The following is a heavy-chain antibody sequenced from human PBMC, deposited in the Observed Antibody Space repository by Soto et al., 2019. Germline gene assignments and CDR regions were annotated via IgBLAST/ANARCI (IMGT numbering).Heavy chain of an antibody. CDR2: IYPGDSDT. D-gene: IGHD1-26*01. Sequence: PGESLKISCEASGYSFTTYWIGWVRQMPGKGLEWMGIIYPGDSDTRYSPSFQGHVTISADKSINTVYLQWSSLKVSDTAIYYCTSPDFYFASRDWSSWGQGTLVTVSS. CDR1: GYSFTTYW. V-gene: IGHV5-51*01. CDR3: TSPDFYFASRDWSS. J-gene: IGHJ5*02.